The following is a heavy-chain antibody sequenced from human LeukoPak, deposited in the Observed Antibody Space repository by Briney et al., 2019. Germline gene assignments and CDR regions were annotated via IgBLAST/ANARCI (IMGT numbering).Heavy chain of an antibody. Sequence: SETLSLTCAVYGGSFSGYYWSWIRQPPGKGLEWIGEINHSGSTNYNPSLKSRVTISVDRSKNQFSLKLSSVTAADTAVYYCARAPGITIFGVAPAPYYMDVWGKGTTVTVSS. J-gene: IGHJ6*03. V-gene: IGHV4-34*01. CDR1: GGSFSGYY. CDR2: INHSGST. CDR3: ARAPGITIFGVAPAPYYMDV. D-gene: IGHD3-3*01.